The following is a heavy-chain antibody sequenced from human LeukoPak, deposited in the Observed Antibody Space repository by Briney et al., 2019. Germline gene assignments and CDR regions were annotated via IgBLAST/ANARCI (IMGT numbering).Heavy chain of an antibody. CDR3: ARAPTYYYDSSGYYGW. D-gene: IGHD3-22*01. CDR1: GFTFSSYS. V-gene: IGHV3-48*02. CDR2: ISSSSSTI. J-gene: IGHJ4*02. Sequence: GGSLRLSCAASGFTFSSYSMNWVRQAPGKGLEWVSYISSSSSTIYYADSVKGRFTISRDNAKNSLYLQMNSLRDEDTAVYYCARAPTYYYDSSGYYGWWGQGTLVTVSS.